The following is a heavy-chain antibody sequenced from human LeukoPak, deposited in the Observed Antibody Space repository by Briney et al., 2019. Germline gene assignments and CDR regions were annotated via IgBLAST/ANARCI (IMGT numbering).Heavy chain of an antibody. CDR3: AREGPGRKWSYYESHQSGGAFDI. J-gene: IGHJ3*02. D-gene: IGHD1-26*01. V-gene: IGHV3-48*01. CDR2: ISSSSSTI. CDR1: GFTFSSYS. Sequence: PGGSLRLSCAASGFTFSSYSMNWVRQAPGKGLEWVSYISSSSSTIYYADSVKGRFTISRDNAKNSLYLQMNSLRAEDTAVYYCAREGPGRKWSYYESHQSGGAFDIWGQGTMVTVSS.